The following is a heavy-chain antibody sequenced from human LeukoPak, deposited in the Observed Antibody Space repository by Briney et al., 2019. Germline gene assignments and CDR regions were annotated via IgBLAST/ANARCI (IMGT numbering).Heavy chain of an antibody. J-gene: IGHJ2*01. CDR3: ARDPGYCSSTSCSIVSSDWYFDL. Sequence: SETLSLTCTVSGGSISSYYWSWIRQPPGKGLEWIGYIYYSGSTNYNPSLKSRVTISVDTSKNQFSLKLSSVTAADTAVYYCARDPGYCSSTSCSIVSSDWYFDLWGRGTLVTVSS. D-gene: IGHD2-2*01. CDR1: GGSISSYY. CDR2: IYYSGST. V-gene: IGHV4-59*01.